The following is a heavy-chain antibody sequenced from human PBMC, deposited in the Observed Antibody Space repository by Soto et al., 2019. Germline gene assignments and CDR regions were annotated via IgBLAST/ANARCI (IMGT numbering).Heavy chain of an antibody. J-gene: IGHJ4*02. Sequence: QVQLQQWGAGLLKPSETLSLTCAVYGGSFSGYYWSWIRQPPGKGLEWIGEINHSGSTNYNPSLKSRVTISVDTSKNQFSLKLSSVTAADTAVYYCARGPLTLGGVIEPLNTGYWGQLTLVTVSS. CDR1: GGSFSGYY. V-gene: IGHV4-34*01. D-gene: IGHD3-16*02. CDR2: INHSGST. CDR3: ARGPLTLGGVIEPLNTGY.